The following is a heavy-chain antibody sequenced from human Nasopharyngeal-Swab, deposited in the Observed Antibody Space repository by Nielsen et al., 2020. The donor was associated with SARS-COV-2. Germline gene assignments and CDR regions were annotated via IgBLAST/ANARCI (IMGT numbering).Heavy chain of an antibody. V-gene: IGHV3-23*03. J-gene: IGHJ4*02. D-gene: IGHD4-17*01. CDR1: GFRFTSYA. CDR3: ARGIGHTVETAFDY. Sequence: GGSLRLSCAAPGFRFTSYAMSWVRQAPGKGLEWVSIIYSGGTRTYYADSVKGRFTISRDDSKSTLYLQLNSLRAEDTAVFYCARGIGHTVETAFDYWGQGTLVTVSS. CDR2: IYSGGTRT.